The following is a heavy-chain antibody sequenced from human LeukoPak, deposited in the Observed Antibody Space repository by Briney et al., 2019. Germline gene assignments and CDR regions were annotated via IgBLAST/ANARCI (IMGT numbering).Heavy chain of an antibody. CDR2: ISSSSSYI. V-gene: IGHV3-21*01. CDR3: ARDRSHDSSGYILGSFDY. Sequence: GGSLRLSCAASGFTFSSYSMNWVRQAPGKGLEWVSSISSSSSYIYYADSVKGRFTISRDNAKNPLYLQMNSLRAEDTAVYYCARDRSHDSSGYILGSFDYWGQGTLVTVSS. J-gene: IGHJ4*02. CDR1: GFTFSSYS. D-gene: IGHD3-22*01.